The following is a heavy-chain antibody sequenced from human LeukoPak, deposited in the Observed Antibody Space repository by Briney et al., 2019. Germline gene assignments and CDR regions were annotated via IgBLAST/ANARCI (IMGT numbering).Heavy chain of an antibody. J-gene: IGHJ4*02. D-gene: IGHD3-22*01. Sequence: ASVKVSCKASGYTFTSYYMHWVRQAPGQGLEWVGIINPSGGSTSYAQKFQGRVTMTRDTSTSTVYMELSSLRSEDTAVYYCARESARKKYYYDSSGYSFDYWGQGTLVTVSS. CDR2: INPSGGST. CDR3: ARESARKKYYYDSSGYSFDY. CDR1: GYTFTSYY. V-gene: IGHV1-46*01.